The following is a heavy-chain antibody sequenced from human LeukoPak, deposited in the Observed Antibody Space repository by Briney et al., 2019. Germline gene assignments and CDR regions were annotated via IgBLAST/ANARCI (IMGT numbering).Heavy chain of an antibody. CDR3: AKYSSGRLSGSYVDY. V-gene: IGHV3-33*06. CDR1: GFTFSSYG. J-gene: IGHJ4*02. CDR2: IWYDGSNK. D-gene: IGHD1-26*01. Sequence: GGSLRLSCAASGFTFSSYGMHWVRQAPGKGLEWVALIWYDGSNKYYADCVKGRFTIARDNSKNTLYLQMNSLRAEDTAVYYCAKYSSGRLSGSYVDYWGQGTLFTVSS.